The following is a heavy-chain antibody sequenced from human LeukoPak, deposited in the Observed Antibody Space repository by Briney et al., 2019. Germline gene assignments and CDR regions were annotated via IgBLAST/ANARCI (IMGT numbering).Heavy chain of an antibody. J-gene: IGHJ2*01. Sequence: KPSETLSLTCTVSGGSISSYYWSWIRQPPGKGLEWVGYMYSRGSTNYNASLKSRVTISIDTSKNQFSLKVSSLTAADTAVYYCARMNNWGRGWYFDLWGRGTLVTVSS. CDR2: MYSRGST. CDR1: GGSISSYY. V-gene: IGHV4-59*01. D-gene: IGHD7-27*01. CDR3: ARMNNWGRGWYFDL.